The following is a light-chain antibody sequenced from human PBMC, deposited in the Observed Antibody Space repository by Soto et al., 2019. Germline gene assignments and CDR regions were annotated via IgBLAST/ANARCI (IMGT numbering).Light chain of an antibody. CDR1: NIGSKS. Sequence: SYELTQPPSVSVAPGKTARITCGGNNIGSKSVHWYQQKPGQAPVLVIYYDSDRPSGIPERFSGSNSGNTATLTISRVEAGDEADYYCQGWDSSSDHVVFGGGTTLTVL. CDR3: QGWDSSSDHVV. J-gene: IGLJ2*01. V-gene: IGLV3-21*04. CDR2: YDS.